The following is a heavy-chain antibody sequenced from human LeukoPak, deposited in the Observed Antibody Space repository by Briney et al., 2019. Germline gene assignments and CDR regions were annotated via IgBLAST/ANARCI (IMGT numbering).Heavy chain of an antibody. Sequence: GGSLRLSCAASGFTFSSYAMSWVRQAPGRGLEWVSAISGSGGSTYYADSVKGRFTISRDNSKNTLYLQMNSLRAEDTAVYYCAKGSRQRLVVGVFDYWGQGTLVTVSS. V-gene: IGHV3-23*01. D-gene: IGHD6-13*01. CDR3: AKGSRQRLVVGVFDY. CDR1: GFTFSSYA. J-gene: IGHJ4*02. CDR2: ISGSGGST.